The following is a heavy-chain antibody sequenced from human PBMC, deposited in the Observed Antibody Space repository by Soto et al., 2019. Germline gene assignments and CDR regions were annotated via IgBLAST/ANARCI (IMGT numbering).Heavy chain of an antibody. J-gene: IGHJ6*02. D-gene: IGHD3-9*01. CDR1: GGSISSGDYY. Sequence: QVQLQESGTGLVKPSQTLSLTCTVSGGSISSGDYYWSWIRQPPGKGLEWIGYIYYSGSTYYNPSLKSRVTISVDTSKNQFSLKLSSVTAADTAVYYCARGSWDILTGYYYYYGMDVWGQGTTVTVSS. CDR2: IYYSGST. CDR3: ARGSWDILTGYYYYYGMDV. V-gene: IGHV4-30-4*01.